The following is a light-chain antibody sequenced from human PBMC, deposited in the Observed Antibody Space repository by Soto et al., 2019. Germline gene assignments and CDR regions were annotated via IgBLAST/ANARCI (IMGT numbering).Light chain of an antibody. CDR2: DVS. CDR3: SSYTSSSTS. V-gene: IGLV2-14*01. CDR1: SSDVGGYNY. Sequence: ALTQPASVSGSPGQSITISCTGTSSDVGGYNYVPWYQQHPGKAPKLMIYDVSNRPSGVSNRFSGSKSGNTASLTISGLQAEDEADYYCSSYTSSSTSFGTGTKVTVL. J-gene: IGLJ1*01.